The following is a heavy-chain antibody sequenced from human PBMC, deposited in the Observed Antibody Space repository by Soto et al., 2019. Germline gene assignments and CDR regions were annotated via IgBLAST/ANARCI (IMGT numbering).Heavy chain of an antibody. CDR1: GYTFASYA. Sequence: QVQLVQSGAEVKKPGASVKVSCKASGYTFASYAISWMRQAPGQGLEWMGWISAYNGNTNYAQKLQGRVTMTTDTTTRSAYRQLSRLRSDETAVYYCAREPPPPDYWRQGTLVTVSS. J-gene: IGHJ4*02. CDR2: ISAYNGNT. CDR3: AREPPPPDY. V-gene: IGHV1-18*01.